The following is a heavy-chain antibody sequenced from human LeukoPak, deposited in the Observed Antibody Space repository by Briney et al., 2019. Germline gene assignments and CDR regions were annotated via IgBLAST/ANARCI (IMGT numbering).Heavy chain of an antibody. Sequence: ASVKVSCKAFGYTFTSNYMHWVRQAPGRGPEWMGVISPGGGSTTYAQKFQGRVTLTRDMSTSTDYLELSSLRSEDTAVYYCARKGDVVAGPAVYPDNWFDPWGQGTLVTVSS. V-gene: IGHV1-46*01. CDR3: ARKGDVVAGPAVYPDNWFDP. J-gene: IGHJ5*02. D-gene: IGHD2-2*01. CDR2: ISPGGGST. CDR1: GYTFTSNY.